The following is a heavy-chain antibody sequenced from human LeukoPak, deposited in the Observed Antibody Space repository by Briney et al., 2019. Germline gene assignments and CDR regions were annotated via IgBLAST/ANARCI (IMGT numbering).Heavy chain of an antibody. CDR3: ARGFTLDAFDI. CDR1: GGSISSYY. Sequence: SETLSLTCTVSGGSISSYYWSWIRQPPEKGLEWIGYIYTSGSTNYNPSLKSRVTISVDTSKNQFSLKLSSVTAADTAVYYCARGFTLDAFDIWGQGTMVTVSS. J-gene: IGHJ3*02. V-gene: IGHV4-4*09. CDR2: IYTSGST.